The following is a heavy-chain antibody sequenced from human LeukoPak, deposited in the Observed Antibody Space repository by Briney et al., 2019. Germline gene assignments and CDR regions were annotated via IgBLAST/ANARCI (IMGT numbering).Heavy chain of an antibody. CDR1: GGSFSGYY. V-gene: IGHV4-34*01. CDR3: AREGVVVPAVLPYYMDV. CDR2: INHSGST. J-gene: IGHJ6*03. Sequence: SETLSLTCAVYGGSFSGYYWSWIRQPPGKGLERIGEINHSGSTNYNPSLKSRVTISVDTSKNQFSLKLSSVTAADTAVYYCAREGVVVPAVLPYYMDVWGKGTTVTVSS. D-gene: IGHD2-2*01.